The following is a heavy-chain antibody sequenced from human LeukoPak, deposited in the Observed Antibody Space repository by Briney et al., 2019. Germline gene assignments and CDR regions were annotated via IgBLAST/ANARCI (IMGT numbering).Heavy chain of an antibody. V-gene: IGHV3-7*01. Sequence: PGGSLRLSCAASGFTFSSYWMGWVRQAPGKGLEWVANIKQDGSEKYYVDSVKGRFTISGDNAKNSLYLQMNSLRAEDTAVYYCARDISAMVTYWFDPWGQGTLVTVSS. CDR3: ARDISAMVTYWFDP. CDR1: GFTFSSYW. J-gene: IGHJ5*02. D-gene: IGHD5-18*01. CDR2: IKQDGSEK.